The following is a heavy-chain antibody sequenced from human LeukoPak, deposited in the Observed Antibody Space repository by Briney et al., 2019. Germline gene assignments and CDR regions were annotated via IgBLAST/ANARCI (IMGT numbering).Heavy chain of an antibody. CDR3: AMQVGIYGDYNNWFDP. Sequence: SETLSLTCTFSGXPLNNYYGNWVPQPPGKELEWIGNVDYSGSTRYNPSLKSRATMSLDSSKNQFSLRLTSVTAADMAVYYCAMQVGIYGDYNNWFDPWGQGVRVTVSS. CDR1: GXPLNNYY. J-gene: IGHJ5*02. V-gene: IGHV4-59*08. D-gene: IGHD4-17*01. CDR2: VDYSGST.